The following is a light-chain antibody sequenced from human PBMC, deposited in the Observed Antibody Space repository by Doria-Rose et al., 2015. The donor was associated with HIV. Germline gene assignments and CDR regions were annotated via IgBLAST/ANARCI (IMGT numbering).Light chain of an antibody. CDR1: QSVSSY. CDR3: QQRSNWPPL. CDR2: DAS. V-gene: IGKV3-11*01. Sequence: EIVMTQSPATLPLSPGERVTLSCRASQSVSSYLAWYQQKPGQAPRLLIYDASNRATGIPARFSGSGSGTDFTLTISSLEPEDFAVYYCQQRSNWPPLFGPGTKVAIK. J-gene: IGKJ3*01.